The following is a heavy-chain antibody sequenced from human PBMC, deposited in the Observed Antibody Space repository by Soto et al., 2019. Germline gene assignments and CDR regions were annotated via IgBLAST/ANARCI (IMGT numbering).Heavy chain of an antibody. CDR2: ISGSGGST. CDR3: AKDQITMVRGVIIRRGWFDP. J-gene: IGHJ5*02. CDR1: GFTFSSYA. D-gene: IGHD3-10*01. Sequence: GGSLRLSCAASGFTFSSYAMSWVRQAPGKGLEWVSAISGSGGSTYYADSVKGRFTISRDNSKNTLYLQMNSLRAEDTAVYYCAKDQITMVRGVIIRRGWFDPWGQGTLVTVSS. V-gene: IGHV3-23*01.